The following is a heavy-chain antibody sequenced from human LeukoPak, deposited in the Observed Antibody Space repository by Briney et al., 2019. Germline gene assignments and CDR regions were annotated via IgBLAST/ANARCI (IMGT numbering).Heavy chain of an antibody. CDR3: ARGLVNHNWFDP. Sequence: SETLSLTCTVSGGSISSYYWSWIRQPPGKGLEWIGYIYYSGSTNYNPSLKSRVTISVDTSKNQFSLKLSSVTAADTAVYYCARGLVNHNWFDPWGQGTLVTVSS. CDR2: IYYSGST. V-gene: IGHV4-59*08. J-gene: IGHJ5*02. D-gene: IGHD2-21*01. CDR1: GGSISSYY.